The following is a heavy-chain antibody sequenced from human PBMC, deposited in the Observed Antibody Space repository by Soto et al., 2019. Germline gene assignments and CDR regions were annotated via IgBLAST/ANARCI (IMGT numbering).Heavy chain of an antibody. J-gene: IGHJ6*02. V-gene: IGHV1-8*01. CDR1: GYTFTSYD. D-gene: IGHD3-10*01. CDR2: MNPNSGNT. CDR3: DSGSYNFGGMDV. Sequence: ASVKVSCKASGYTFTSYDINWVRQATGQGLEWMGWMNPNSGNTGYAQKFQGRVTMTRNTSISTAYMELSSLRSEDTAVYYYDSGSYNFGGMDVWGQGTTVTVSS.